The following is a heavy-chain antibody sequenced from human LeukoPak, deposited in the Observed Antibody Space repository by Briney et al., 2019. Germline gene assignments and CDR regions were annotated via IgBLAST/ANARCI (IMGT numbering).Heavy chain of an antibody. CDR3: ADSYVFWGGYLNHDY. Sequence: GASVKVSCKASGYTFTGYYMHWVRQAPGQGLEWMGWITPNSGDTNYAQKLQGRVTMTRDTSISTAYMELSRLKSDDTAVYYCADSYVFWGGYLNHDYWGQGTLVTVSS. CDR2: ITPNSGDT. V-gene: IGHV1-2*02. J-gene: IGHJ4*02. D-gene: IGHD3-3*01. CDR1: GYTFTGYY.